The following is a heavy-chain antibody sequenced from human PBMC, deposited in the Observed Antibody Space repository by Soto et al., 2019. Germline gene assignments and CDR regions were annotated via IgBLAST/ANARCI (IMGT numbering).Heavy chain of an antibody. J-gene: IGHJ3*02. CDR2: ISAYNGNT. CDR1: GYTFTSYG. V-gene: IGHV1-18*01. Sequence: QVHLVQSGAEVKKPGASVKVSCKASGYTFTSYGISWVRQAPGQGLEWMGWISAYNGNTNYAQKLQGRVTMTTGTSRSTAYMERRSLRSDDTAVYCCARDRVVPDAVDAFDIWGQGTMVTVSS. CDR3: ARDRVVPDAVDAFDI. D-gene: IGHD2-2*01.